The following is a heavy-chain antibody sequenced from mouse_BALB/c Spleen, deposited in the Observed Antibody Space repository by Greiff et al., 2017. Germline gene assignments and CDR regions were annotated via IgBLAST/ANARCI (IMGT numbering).Heavy chain of an antibody. CDR2: IWSGGST. V-gene: IGHV2-2*02. D-gene: IGHD2-3*01. CDR1: GFSLTSYG. CDR3: ARCDGYGVDY. Sequence: QVQLKESGPGLVQPSQSLSITCTVSGFSLTSYGVHWVRQSPGKGLEWLGVIWSGGSTDYNAAFISRLSISKDNSKSQVFFKMNSLQANDTPIYYCARCDGYGVDYWGQGTTLTVSS. J-gene: IGHJ2*01.